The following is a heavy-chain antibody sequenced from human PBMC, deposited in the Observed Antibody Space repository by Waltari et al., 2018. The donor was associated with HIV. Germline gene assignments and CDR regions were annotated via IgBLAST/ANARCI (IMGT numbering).Heavy chain of an antibody. D-gene: IGHD3-10*01. V-gene: IGHV3-9*01. CDR1: GFTFDDYA. CDR3: ARGPMYNWFDP. J-gene: IGHJ5*02. CDR2: ISWNSVRI. Sequence: EVQLVESGGGLVQPGRSLRLSCAASGFTFDDYAMHWVRQAPGKGLEWVSSISWNSVRITYADSVRGRFTVSRDNAKNYLYLQMNSLRPEDTAFYYCARGPMYNWFDPWGQGSLVTVSS.